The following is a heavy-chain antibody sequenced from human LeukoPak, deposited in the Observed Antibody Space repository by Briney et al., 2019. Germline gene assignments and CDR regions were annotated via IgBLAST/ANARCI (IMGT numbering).Heavy chain of an antibody. CDR2: IYYSGRT. CDR1: GGSISSYY. J-gene: IGHJ4*02. Sequence: SETLSLTCTVSGGSISSYYWSWIRQPPGKGLEWIGYIYYSGRTNHNPSLKSRVTISVDTSKNQFSLKLSSVTAADTAVYYCARDSPGFDYWGQGTLVTVSS. V-gene: IGHV4-59*01. CDR3: ARDSPGFDY.